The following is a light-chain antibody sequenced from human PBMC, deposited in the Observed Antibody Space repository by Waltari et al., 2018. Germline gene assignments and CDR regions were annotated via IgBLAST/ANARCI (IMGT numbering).Light chain of an antibody. Sequence: ETVLTQSPGTLSLSPGERATLSCRASQSVSSNYLAWYQQKPGQAPRLLIYGASGRATGIPERFSGSGSGTDFTLTISRLEPEDFAVYYCQQYGNSPTTFGQGTKVEIK. CDR1: QSVSSNY. CDR2: GAS. J-gene: IGKJ1*01. V-gene: IGKV3-20*01. CDR3: QQYGNSPTT.